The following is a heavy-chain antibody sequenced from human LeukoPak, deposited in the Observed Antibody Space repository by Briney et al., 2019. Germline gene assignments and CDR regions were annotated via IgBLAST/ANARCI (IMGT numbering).Heavy chain of an antibody. CDR1: GDSVSSNSAA. V-gene: IGHV6-1*01. CDR3: ARLPPMDTSDWSTGASDI. CDR2: TYYRSKWYN. Sequence: SQTLSLTCAISGDSVSSNSAAWNWIRQSPSRGLEWLGRTYYRSKWYNDYAVSVKSRITINPDTSKNQFSLQLNSVTAADTAVYFCARLPPMDTSDWSTGASDIWGQGTMVTVSS. J-gene: IGHJ3*02. D-gene: IGHD6-19*01.